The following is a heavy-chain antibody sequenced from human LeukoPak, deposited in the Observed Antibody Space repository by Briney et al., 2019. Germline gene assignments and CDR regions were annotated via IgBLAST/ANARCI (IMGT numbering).Heavy chain of an antibody. CDR3: ASYCSSTSCYDRPSYFDY. CDR2: IIPIFGTA. V-gene: IGHV1-69*13. Sequence: SVKVSCKASGGTFSSYAISWVRQAPGQGPEWMGGIIPIFGTANYAQKFQGRVTITADESTSTAYMELSSLRSEDTAVYYCASYCSSTSCYDRPSYFDYWGQGTLVTVSS. CDR1: GGTFSSYA. D-gene: IGHD2-2*01. J-gene: IGHJ4*02.